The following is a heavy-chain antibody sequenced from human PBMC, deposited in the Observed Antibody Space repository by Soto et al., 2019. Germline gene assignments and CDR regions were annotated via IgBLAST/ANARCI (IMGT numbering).Heavy chain of an antibody. CDR2: ISGSGGSK. V-gene: IGHV3-23*01. CDR1: GFPFSSHT. J-gene: IGHJ4*02. CDR3: TKDLARGSYDGGIDF. Sequence: GGSLRLSCAPSGFPFSSHTMNWVRQARGKGLDWVATISGSGGSKFYVDSVKGRFTISRDNSKNTVYLQMNSLRADDTAMYFCTKDLARGSYDGGIDFWGQGTLVTVSS. D-gene: IGHD1-26*01.